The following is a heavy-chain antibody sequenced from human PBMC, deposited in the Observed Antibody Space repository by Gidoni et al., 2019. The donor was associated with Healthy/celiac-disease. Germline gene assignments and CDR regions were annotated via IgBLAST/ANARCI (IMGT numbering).Heavy chain of an antibody. J-gene: IGHJ6*02. CDR3: AREYCSSTSCKYGMDV. CDR1: GFTFSSYG. CDR2: IWYDGSNK. V-gene: IGHV3-33*01. D-gene: IGHD2-2*01. Sequence: QVQLVESGGGVVQPGRSLRLSCGASGFTFSSYGRQWVRQAPGKGLEWVAVIWYDGSNKYYADSLKGRFTISRDNSKNTLYLQMNSLRAEDTSVYYCAREYCSSTSCKYGMDVWGQGTTVTVSS.